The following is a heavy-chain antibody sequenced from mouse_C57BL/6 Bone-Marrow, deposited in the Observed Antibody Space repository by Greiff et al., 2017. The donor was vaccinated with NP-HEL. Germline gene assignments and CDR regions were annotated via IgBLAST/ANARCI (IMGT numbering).Heavy chain of an antibody. V-gene: IGHV5-12*01. CDR3: ARHDGRYFDV. CDR1: GFTFSDYY. Sequence: EVKLVESGGGLVQPGGSLKLSCAASGFTFSDYYMYWVRQTPEKRLEWVAYISNGGGSTYYPDTVKGRFTISRDNAKNTLYLQMSRLKSEDTAMYYCARHDGRYFDVWGTGTTVTVSS. D-gene: IGHD2-3*01. J-gene: IGHJ1*03. CDR2: ISNGGGST.